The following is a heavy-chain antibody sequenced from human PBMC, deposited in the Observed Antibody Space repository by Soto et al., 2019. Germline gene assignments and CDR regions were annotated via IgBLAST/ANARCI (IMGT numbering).Heavy chain of an antibody. V-gene: IGHV4-39*01. Sequence: SETLSLTCTVSGGSTSSSSYYWGWIRQPPGKGLEWIGTIDYSGSTYHNPSLRSRVTISVDTSKNQFSLKLSSVTAADTAVYYCARQPKDWNYGYFDYWGQGTLVTVSS. CDR3: ARQPKDWNYGYFDY. CDR2: IDYSGST. CDR1: GGSTSSSSYY. D-gene: IGHD1-7*01. J-gene: IGHJ4*02.